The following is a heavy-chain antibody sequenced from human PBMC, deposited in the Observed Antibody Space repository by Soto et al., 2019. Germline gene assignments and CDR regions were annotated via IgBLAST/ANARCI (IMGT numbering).Heavy chain of an antibody. CDR2: IYYSAST. D-gene: IGHD4-17*01. CDR1: GGSISSGGYY. V-gene: IGHV4-31*03. J-gene: IGHJ4*02. Sequence: SETLSLTCTVSGGSISSGGYYWSWIRQHPGKGLEWIGYIYYSASTYYNPSLKSRVTISVDTSKNQFSLKLSSVTAADTAVYYCARVTATVTTWYYFDYWGQGNLVTVSS. CDR3: ARVTATVTTWYYFDY.